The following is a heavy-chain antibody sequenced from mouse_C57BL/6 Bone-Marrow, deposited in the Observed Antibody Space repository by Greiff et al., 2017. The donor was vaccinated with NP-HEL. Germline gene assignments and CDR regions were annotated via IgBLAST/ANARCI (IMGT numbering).Heavy chain of an antibody. D-gene: IGHD1-1*01. CDR1: GYTFTSYG. CDR3: ARSPLYYYGSSHWYFDV. V-gene: IGHV1-58*01. J-gene: IGHJ1*03. Sequence: EVQLVESGAELVRPGSSVKMSCKTSGYTFTSYGINWVKQRPGQGLEWIGYIYIGNGYTEYNEKFKGKATLTSDTSSSTAYMQLSSLTSEDSAIDFCARSPLYYYGSSHWYFDVWGTRTTVTVSS. CDR2: IYIGNGYT.